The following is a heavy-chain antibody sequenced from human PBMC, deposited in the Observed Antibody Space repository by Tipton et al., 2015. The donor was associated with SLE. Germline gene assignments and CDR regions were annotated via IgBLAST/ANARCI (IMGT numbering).Heavy chain of an antibody. CDR3: ARDTGSTVDY. CDR2: IYYSGST. V-gene: IGHV4-39*07. Sequence: LRLSCTVSGGSISSSSYYWGWIRQPPGKGLEWIGSIYYSGSTYYNPSLKSRVTMSVDTSKNQFSLKLSSVTAADTAVYYCARDTGSTVDYWGQGTLVTVSS. CDR1: GGSISSSSYY. D-gene: IGHD6-13*01. J-gene: IGHJ4*02.